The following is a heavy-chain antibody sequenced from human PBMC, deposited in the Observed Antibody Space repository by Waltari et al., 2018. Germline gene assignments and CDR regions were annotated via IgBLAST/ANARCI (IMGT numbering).Heavy chain of an antibody. CDR2: VSKSGGDT. CDR3: AKRAIVVVTVDAVDI. V-gene: IGHV3-23*01. CDR1: GFTFSSDA. Sequence: EVPLLESGGGLVQPGGSLRLSCPASGFTFSSDAMSWVRQAPGKGLEWVSVVSKSGGDTYPADSVKGRFTSSRDNSKNTLYLQMNSRRAEDTAVYYCAKRAIVVVTVDAVDIWGQGTMVTVSS. D-gene: IGHD2-21*02. J-gene: IGHJ3*02.